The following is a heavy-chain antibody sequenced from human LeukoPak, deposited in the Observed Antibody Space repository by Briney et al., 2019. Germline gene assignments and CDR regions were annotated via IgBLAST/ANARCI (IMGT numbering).Heavy chain of an antibody. J-gene: IGHJ4*02. CDR3: ARHLSGVTGYTYGRGIDY. CDR1: GFTFDDYG. CDR2: INWNGGST. D-gene: IGHD5-18*01. Sequence: LAGGSLRLSCAASGFTFDDYGMSWVRQAPGKGLEWVSGINWNGGSTGYADSVKGRFTISRDNAKNSLYLQMNSLRAEDTAVYYCARHLSGVTGYTYGRGIDYWGQGTLVTVSS. V-gene: IGHV3-20*04.